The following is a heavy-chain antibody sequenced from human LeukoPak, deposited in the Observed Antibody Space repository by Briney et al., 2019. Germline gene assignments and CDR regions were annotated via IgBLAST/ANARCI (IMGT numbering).Heavy chain of an antibody. CDR3: ARQLPTPAADTRGYFDY. V-gene: IGHV4-39*01. D-gene: IGHD6-25*01. J-gene: IGHJ4*02. CDR2: LYYGENS. CDR1: RGFYRLISSSNYY. Sequence: SETLSLTCTVSRGFYRLISSSNYYWGWIRQAPGKGLEWIGSLYYGENSHYNPSLKSRATLSVDTSNNQFSLKLTSVTAAAAAENFYARQLPTPAADTRGYFDYWGQGTVVTVSS.